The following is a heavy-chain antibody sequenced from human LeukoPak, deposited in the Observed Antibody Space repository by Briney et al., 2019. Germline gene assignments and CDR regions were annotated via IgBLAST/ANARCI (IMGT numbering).Heavy chain of an antibody. J-gene: IGHJ4*02. Sequence: PGGSLRLSCAASGFTVSSNYMSWVRQAPGKGLEWVSVIYSGGSTYYADSVKGRFTISRDNSKNTLYLQMNSLRAEDTAVYYCASTDPGYSSGWYDYWGQGTLVTVSS. CDR2: IYSGGST. D-gene: IGHD6-19*01. V-gene: IGHV3-66*01. CDR3: ASTDPGYSSGWYDY. CDR1: GFTVSSNY.